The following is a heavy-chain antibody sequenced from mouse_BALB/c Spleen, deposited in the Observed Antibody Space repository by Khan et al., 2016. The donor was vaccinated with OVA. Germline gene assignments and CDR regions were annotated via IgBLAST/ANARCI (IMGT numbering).Heavy chain of an antibody. CDR2: INSNGGST. CDR3: ARRAITIH. Sequence: EVELVESGGGLVKPGGSLKLSCAATGCTFSSYGMSWVRQTPDKRLESVATINSNGGSTYYPDSVKGRFTISRDTAKNTLYLQMSSMKSEDTAMKYCARRAITIHWGQGTTVAV. J-gene: IGHJ2*01. V-gene: IGHV5-6-3*01. D-gene: IGHD1-3*01. CDR1: GCTFSSYG.